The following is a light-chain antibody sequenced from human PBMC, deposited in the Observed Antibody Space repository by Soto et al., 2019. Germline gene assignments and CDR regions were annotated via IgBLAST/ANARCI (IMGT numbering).Light chain of an antibody. J-gene: IGLJ3*02. CDR1: SSDVGGYNS. CDR3: CSYAGTYTWV. V-gene: IGLV2-11*01. CDR2: DVS. Sequence: QSALTQPRSVSGSPGQSVTISCTGTSSDVGGYNSVSWYQQYPGKAPKLMIYDVSKRRSGVPDRFSGSKSGNAASLTISGLQAEDEADYYCCSYAGTYTWVFGGGTQLTVL.